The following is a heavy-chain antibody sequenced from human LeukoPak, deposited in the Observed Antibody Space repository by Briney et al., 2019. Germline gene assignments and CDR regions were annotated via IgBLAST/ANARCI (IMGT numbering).Heavy chain of an antibody. CDR2: ISSSGSTI. D-gene: IGHD1-26*01. J-gene: IGHJ4*02. Sequence: GGSLRLSCAASGFTFSSYEMNWVRQAPGKGLEWVSYISSSGSTIYYADSVKGRFTISRDNAKKSLYLQMDSLRAEDTAVYYCARDEVGGPLKYWGQGILVTVSS. V-gene: IGHV3-48*03. CDR3: ARDEVGGPLKY. CDR1: GFTFSSYE.